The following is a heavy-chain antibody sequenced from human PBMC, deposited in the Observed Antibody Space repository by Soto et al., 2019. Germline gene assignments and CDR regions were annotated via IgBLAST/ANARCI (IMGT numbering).Heavy chain of an antibody. V-gene: IGHV4-34*01. J-gene: IGHJ6*02. D-gene: IGHD4-17*01. CDR3: ARGATVTTPTPKYYYYYGMDV. CDR2: INHSGST. CDR1: GGSFSGYY. Sequence: KPSETLSLTCAVYGGSFSGYYWSWIRQPPGKGLEWIGEINHSGSTNYNPSLKSRVTISVDTSKNRFSLKLSSVTAADTAVYYCARGATVTTPTPKYYYYYGMDVWGQGTTVTVSS.